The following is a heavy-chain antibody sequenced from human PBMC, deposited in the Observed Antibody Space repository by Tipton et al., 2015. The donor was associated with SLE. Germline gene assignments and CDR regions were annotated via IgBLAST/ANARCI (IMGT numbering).Heavy chain of an antibody. CDR2: INHSGST. D-gene: IGHD6-6*01. V-gene: IGHV4-34*01. CDR3: ARRRYSSSSRPYWYFDL. J-gene: IGHJ2*01. Sequence: TLSLTCTVSGGSISSYYWSWIRQPPGKGLEWIGEINHSGSTNYNPSLKSRVTISVGTSKNQFSLKLSSVTAADTAVYYCARRRYSSSSRPYWYFDLWGRGTLVTVSS. CDR1: GGSISSYY.